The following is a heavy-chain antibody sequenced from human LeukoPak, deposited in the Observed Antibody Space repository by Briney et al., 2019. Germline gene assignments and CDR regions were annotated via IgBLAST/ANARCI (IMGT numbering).Heavy chain of an antibody. V-gene: IGHV3-30-3*01. Sequence: PGGSLRLSCAASGFTFSSYAMHWVRQAPGKGLEWVAVISYDGSNKYYADSVKGRFTISRDNSKNTLYLQMNSLRAEDTAVYYCARDRYDYGDYFYGMDVWGQGTTVTVSS. J-gene: IGHJ6*02. CDR1: GFTFSSYA. CDR3: ARDRYDYGDYFYGMDV. D-gene: IGHD4-17*01. CDR2: ISYDGSNK.